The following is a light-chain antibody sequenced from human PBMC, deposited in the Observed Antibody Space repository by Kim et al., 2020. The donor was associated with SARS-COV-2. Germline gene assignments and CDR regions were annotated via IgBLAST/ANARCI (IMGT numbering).Light chain of an antibody. CDR1: QSFGTN. V-gene: IGKV3-15*01. J-gene: IGKJ2*02. Sequence: SPGERATPTCRASQSFGTNLAWYQQKPGQAPRLLLYGTSIRATGIPARFSGSGSGTEFTLTISSLQSEDFAVYYCQQYNNWPLPCTFGQGTRLEI. CDR2: GTS. CDR3: QQYNNWPLPCT.